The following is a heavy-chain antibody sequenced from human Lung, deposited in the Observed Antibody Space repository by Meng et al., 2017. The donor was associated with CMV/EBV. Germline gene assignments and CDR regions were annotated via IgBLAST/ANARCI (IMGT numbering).Heavy chain of an antibody. CDR3: ARGGITVFGVVTWVMDV. Sequence: ESLKISCAASGFTFSSYCMNWVRQAPGKGLEWVSYISSSSSTIYYADSVKGRFTISRDNAKNSLYLQMNSLRAEDTAVYYCARGGITVFGVVTWVMDVWGQGTTVTVSS. D-gene: IGHD3-3*01. V-gene: IGHV3-48*04. J-gene: IGHJ6*02. CDR2: ISSSSSTI. CDR1: GFTFSSYC.